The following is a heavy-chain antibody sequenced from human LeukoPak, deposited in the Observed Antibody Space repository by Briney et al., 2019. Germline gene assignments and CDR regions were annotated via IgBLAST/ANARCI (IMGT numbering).Heavy chain of an antibody. CDR1: GFDFSSYA. Sequence: GGSLRLSCAASGFDFSSYAVSWVRQAPGKGLEWVSAITGSGGSTYYADSVKGRFTVSRDNPRNTLYLQMNSLRAEDTAVYYCGKDGQGFGMQTSHWGQGTLDTVSS. V-gene: IGHV3-23*01. CDR2: ITGSGGST. D-gene: IGHD1-14*01. CDR3: GKDGQGFGMQTSH. J-gene: IGHJ4*02.